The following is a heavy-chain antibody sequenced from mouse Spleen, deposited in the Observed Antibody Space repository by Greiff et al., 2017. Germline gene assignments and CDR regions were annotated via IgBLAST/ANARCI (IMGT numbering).Heavy chain of an antibody. CDR1: GFTFSSYA. J-gene: IGHJ1*03. CDR3: ARDRYGSSWYFDV. Sequence: EVQRVESGGGLVKPGGSLKLSCAASGFTFSSYAMSWVRQTPEKRLEWVATISDGGSYTYYPDNVKGRFTISRDNAKNNLYLQMSHLKSEDTAMYYCARDRYGSSWYFDVWGTGTTVTVSS. V-gene: IGHV5-4*01. CDR2: ISDGGSYT. D-gene: IGHD1-1*01.